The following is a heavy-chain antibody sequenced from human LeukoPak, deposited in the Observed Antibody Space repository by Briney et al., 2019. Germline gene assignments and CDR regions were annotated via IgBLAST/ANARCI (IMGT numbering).Heavy chain of an antibody. D-gene: IGHD1-26*01. CDR1: GFTFSTYG. J-gene: IGHJ3*02. CDR3: ARRWELRHAFDI. Sequence: PGGSLRLSCAASGFTFSTYGLHWVRQAPGKGLEWVANIKQDGSEKYYVDSVKGRFTISRDNAKNSLYLQMNSLRAEDTAVYYCARRWELRHAFDIWGQGTMVTVSS. V-gene: IGHV3-7*01. CDR2: IKQDGSEK.